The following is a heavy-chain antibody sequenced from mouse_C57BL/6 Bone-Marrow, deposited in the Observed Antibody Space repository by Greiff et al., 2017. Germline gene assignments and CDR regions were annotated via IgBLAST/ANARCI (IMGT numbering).Heavy chain of an antibody. CDR1: GYNITDDE. CDR2: IDPETGG. Sequence: QVQLQQSGAELVRPGASVTLSCKASGYNITDDEMHWVKQTPVHGLEWIGAIDPETGGTADKSSSPAYMELRSLTSEDSAVYYCTRYYYGWYFDVWGTGTTVTVSS. D-gene: IGHD2-1*01. CDR3: TRYYYGWYFDV. J-gene: IGHJ1*03. V-gene: IGHV1-15*01.